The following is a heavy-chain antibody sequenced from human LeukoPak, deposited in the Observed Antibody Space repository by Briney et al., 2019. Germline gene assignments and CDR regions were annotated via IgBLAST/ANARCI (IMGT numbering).Heavy chain of an antibody. V-gene: IGHV4-34*01. CDR2: INHSGST. CDR1: GGSFSGYY. J-gene: IGHJ1*01. D-gene: IGHD1-26*01. CDR3: ATLSPRPPNRWEHDEH. Sequence: KPSETLSLTCAVYGGSFSGYYWSWIRQPPGKGLEWIGEINHSGSTNYNPSLKSRVTISVDTSKNQFSLKLSSVTAADTAVYYCATLSPRPPNRWEHDEHWGQGTLVTVSS.